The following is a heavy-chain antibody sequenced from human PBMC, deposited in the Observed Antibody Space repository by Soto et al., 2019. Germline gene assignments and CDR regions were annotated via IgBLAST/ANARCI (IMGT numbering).Heavy chain of an antibody. V-gene: IGHV4-39*01. J-gene: IGHJ2*01. CDR1: GGSISSSSYY. CDR3: ARPKHSWNDGWYFDL. D-gene: IGHD1-20*01. Sequence: QLQLQESGPGLVKPSETLSLTCTVSGGSISSSSYYWGWIRQPPGKGLEWIGSIYYSGSTYYNPSLKSRVPIAADTYKNQFALKLSPVTAADTAVYYCARPKHSWNDGWYFDLWGRGNLVPVPS. CDR2: IYYSGST.